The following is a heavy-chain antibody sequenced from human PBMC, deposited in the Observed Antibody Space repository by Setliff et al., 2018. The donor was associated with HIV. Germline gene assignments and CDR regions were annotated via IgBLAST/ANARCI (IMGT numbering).Heavy chain of an antibody. CDR3: ARGLEYYTSGTYSYYFDY. CDR1: GASVTSHY. V-gene: IGHV4-4*07. J-gene: IGHJ4*02. CDR2: IYTTGSI. Sequence: SETLSLTCTVSGASVTSHYWTWIRQPAGKGMEWIGRIYTTGSINYNPSLKSRVTMSIDMSKNHFSLNLTSVTAADTAVYYCARGLEYYTSGTYSYYFDYWGQGILVTVSS. D-gene: IGHD3-10*01.